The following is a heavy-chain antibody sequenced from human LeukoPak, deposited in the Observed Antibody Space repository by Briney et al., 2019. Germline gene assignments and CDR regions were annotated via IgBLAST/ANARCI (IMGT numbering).Heavy chain of an antibody. Sequence: WGSLRLSCAASGFTFSSYAMSWVRQAPGKGLEWVSAISGSGGSTYYADSVKGRFTISRDNSKNTLYLQMNSLRAEDTAVYYCASAGIAVAGTFDNYYYMDVWGKGTTVTVSS. CDR3: ASAGIAVAGTFDNYYYMDV. J-gene: IGHJ6*03. CDR1: GFTFSSYA. D-gene: IGHD6-19*01. V-gene: IGHV3-23*01. CDR2: ISGSGGST.